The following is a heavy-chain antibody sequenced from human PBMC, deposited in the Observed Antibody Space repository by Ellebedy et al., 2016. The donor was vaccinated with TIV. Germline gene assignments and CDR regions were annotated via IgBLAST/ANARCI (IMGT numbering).Heavy chain of an antibody. J-gene: IGHJ6*02. V-gene: IGHV3-33*01. D-gene: IGHD2/OR15-2a*01. CDR1: GFTFSSYG. Sequence: GESLKISCAASGFTFSSYGMHWVRQAPGKGPEWVAVIWYDGSNKYYADSVKGRFTISRDNSKNTLYLPMNSLRAEDTAVYYFARDSDYLAGYYYGMDVWGQGTTVTVSS. CDR2: IWYDGSNK. CDR3: ARDSDYLAGYYYGMDV.